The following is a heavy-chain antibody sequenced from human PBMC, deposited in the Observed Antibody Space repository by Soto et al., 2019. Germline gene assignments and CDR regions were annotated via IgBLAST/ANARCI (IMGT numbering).Heavy chain of an antibody. CDR3: AKERQWLVRRDWFDP. CDR2: ISGSGGST. CDR1: GFTFSSYA. D-gene: IGHD6-19*01. J-gene: IGHJ5*02. Sequence: PGGSLRLSCAASGFTFSSYAMSWVRQAPGKGLEWVSAISGSGGSTYCADSVKGRFTISRDNSKNTLYLQMNSLRAEDTAVYYCAKERQWLVRRDWFDPWGQGTLVTVSS. V-gene: IGHV3-23*01.